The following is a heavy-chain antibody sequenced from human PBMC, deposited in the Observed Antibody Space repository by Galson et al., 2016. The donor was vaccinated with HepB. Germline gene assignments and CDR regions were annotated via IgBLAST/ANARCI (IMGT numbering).Heavy chain of an antibody. Sequence: SLRLSCAGSGFIFSTYAMNWVRQAPGKGLEWVSSIRGSGGGIDYADSVKGRFTISRDNSKNTLYLQMSSLRAEDTAVYYCAKERWSRLTMVRGVLDPFDIWGQGTVVTVSS. CDR2: IRGSGGGI. CDR1: GFIFSTYA. J-gene: IGHJ3*02. CDR3: AKERWSRLTMVRGVLDPFDI. V-gene: IGHV3-23*01. D-gene: IGHD3-10*01.